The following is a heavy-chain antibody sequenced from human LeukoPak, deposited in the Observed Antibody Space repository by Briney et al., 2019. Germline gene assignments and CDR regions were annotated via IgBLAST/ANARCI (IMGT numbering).Heavy chain of an antibody. CDR2: IYYSGST. CDR3: ARSGYKYGADALDI. CDR1: GDSITSYY. Sequence: SETLSLTCTVSGDSITSYYWSWIRQPPGKGLEWIGYIYYSGSTNYNPSLKSRVTISLDTSRTQFSLKLSSVTAADTAVYFCARSGYKYGADALDIWGQGTMVTVSS. D-gene: IGHD5-18*01. J-gene: IGHJ3*02. V-gene: IGHV4-59*01.